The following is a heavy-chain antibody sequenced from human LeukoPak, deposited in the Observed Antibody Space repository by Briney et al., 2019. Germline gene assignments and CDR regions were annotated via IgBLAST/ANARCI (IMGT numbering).Heavy chain of an antibody. Sequence: PSETLSLTCAVYGGSFSGYYWSWIRQPPGKGLEWIGEINHSGSTNYNPSLKSRVTISVDTSKNQFSLKLSSVTAADTAVYYCARVWNSGSYVYFDYWGQGTLVTVSS. D-gene: IGHD1-26*01. CDR3: ARVWNSGSYVYFDY. CDR1: GGSFSGYY. V-gene: IGHV4-34*01. CDR2: INHSGST. J-gene: IGHJ4*02.